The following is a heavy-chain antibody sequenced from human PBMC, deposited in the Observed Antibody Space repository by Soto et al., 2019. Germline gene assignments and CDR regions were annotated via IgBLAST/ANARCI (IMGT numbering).Heavy chain of an antibody. CDR1: GYTFTSYD. V-gene: IGHV1-8*01. CDR3: AIGPPRRGVYYYYYMYV. J-gene: IGHJ6*03. CDR2: MNPNSGNT. Sequence: ASVKVSCKASGYTFTSYDINWVRQATGQGLEWMGWMNPNSGNTGYAQKFQGRVTMTRNTSISTAYMELSSLRSEDTAAYYCAIGPPRRGVYYYYYMYVWGKGTTVTVSS. D-gene: IGHD2-8*01.